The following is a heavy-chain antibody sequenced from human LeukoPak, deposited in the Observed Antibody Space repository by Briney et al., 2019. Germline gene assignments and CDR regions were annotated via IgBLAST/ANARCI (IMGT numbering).Heavy chain of an antibody. J-gene: IGHJ4*02. CDR3: AGLGGTTVTKISPYSFDY. CDR2: SNAGNGNT. CDR1: GYTFTSYA. Sequence: GASVKVSCKASGYTFTSYAMHWGRQAPGQRLEWMGWSNAGNGNTKYSQEFQGRVTITRDTSASTAYMELSSLRSEDMAVYYCAGLGGTTVTKISPYSFDYWGQGTLVTVSS. D-gene: IGHD4-17*01. V-gene: IGHV1-3*02.